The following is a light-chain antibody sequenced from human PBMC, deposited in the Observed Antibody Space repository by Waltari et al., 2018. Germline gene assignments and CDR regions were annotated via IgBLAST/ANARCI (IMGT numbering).Light chain of an antibody. Sequence: EIVMTQSPATLSVFPGERATLYCRASQSIRSNFAWYQHKPGQAPRLLIYGASTRATGIPASFSGSGSGTEFTLTISSLQSEDFAVYFCQQYDNWLGTFGQGTKVEIK. CDR2: GAS. V-gene: IGKV3-15*01. J-gene: IGKJ1*01. CDR1: QSIRSN. CDR3: QQYDNWLGT.